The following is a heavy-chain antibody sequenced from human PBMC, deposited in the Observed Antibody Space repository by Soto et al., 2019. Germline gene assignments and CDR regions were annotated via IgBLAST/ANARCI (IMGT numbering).Heavy chain of an antibody. Sequence: SETLSLTCAVYGGSFSGYYWSWIRQPPGKGLEWIGEINHSGSTNYNPSPKSRVTISVDTSKNQFSLKLSSGTAADTAVYYCARVRYYCSSTSCYQGAFDIWGQGTMVTVSS. J-gene: IGHJ3*02. CDR1: GGSFSGYY. V-gene: IGHV4-34*01. D-gene: IGHD2-2*01. CDR2: INHSGST. CDR3: ARVRYYCSSTSCYQGAFDI.